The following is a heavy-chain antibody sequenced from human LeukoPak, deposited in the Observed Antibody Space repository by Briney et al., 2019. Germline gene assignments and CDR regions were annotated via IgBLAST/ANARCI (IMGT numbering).Heavy chain of an antibody. Sequence: RPGGSLRLSCAASGFTFSSYAMNWVRQAPGKGLEWVSVISDSGGSTFYADSVKGRFTISRDNSKNTLYLQMNSLRGEDTAIYYCACPLMGWPWWYFDLWGRGTLVTVSS. D-gene: IGHD2-15*01. V-gene: IGHV3-23*01. CDR1: GFTFSSYA. CDR3: ACPLMGWPWWYFDL. CDR2: ISDSGGST. J-gene: IGHJ2*01.